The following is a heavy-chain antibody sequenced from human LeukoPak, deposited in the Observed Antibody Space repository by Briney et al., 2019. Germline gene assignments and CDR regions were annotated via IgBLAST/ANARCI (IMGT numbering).Heavy chain of an antibody. CDR1: GNSISSGYY. J-gene: IGHJ6*03. Sequence: SETLSLTCTVSGNSISSGYYWGWIRQPPGKGLEWIGSIYHSGSTYYNPSHKSRVTISVDTSKNQFSLKLSSVTAADTAVYYCARTAAEGYYYYYMDVWGKGTTVTVSS. CDR3: ARTAAEGYYYYYMDV. D-gene: IGHD6-25*01. V-gene: IGHV4-38-2*02. CDR2: IYHSGST.